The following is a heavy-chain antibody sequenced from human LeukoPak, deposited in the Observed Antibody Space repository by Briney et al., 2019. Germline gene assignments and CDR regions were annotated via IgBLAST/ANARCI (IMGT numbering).Heavy chain of an antibody. CDR3: ARHKEIAVAGSPLNWFDP. D-gene: IGHD6-19*01. V-gene: IGHV4-39*01. Sequence: PSETLSLTCTVSGGSISSSSYYWGWIRQPPGKGLEWIGSIYYSGSTYYNPSLKSRVTISVDTSKNQLSLKLSSVTAADTAVYYCARHKEIAVAGSPLNWFDPWGQGTLVTVSS. CDR1: GGSISSSSYY. CDR2: IYYSGST. J-gene: IGHJ5*02.